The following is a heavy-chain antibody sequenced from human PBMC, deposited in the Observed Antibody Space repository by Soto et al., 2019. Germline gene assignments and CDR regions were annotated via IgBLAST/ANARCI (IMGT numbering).Heavy chain of an antibody. D-gene: IGHD3-3*01. CDR3: ARSGELRFLEWLSGRLDY. CDR1: GYTFTSYY. V-gene: IGHV1-46*01. J-gene: IGHJ4*02. CDR2: INPSGGST. Sequence: GASVKVSCKASGYTFTSYYMHWVRQAPGQGLEWMGIINPSGGSTSYAQKFQGRVTMTRDTSTSTVYMELSSLRSEDTAVYYCARSGELRFLEWLSGRLDYWGQGTLVTVSS.